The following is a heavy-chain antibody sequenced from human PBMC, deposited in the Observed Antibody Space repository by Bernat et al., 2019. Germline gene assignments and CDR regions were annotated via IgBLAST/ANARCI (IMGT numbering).Heavy chain of an antibody. CDR3: ARHLEVAGTYLYFDV. V-gene: IGHV6-1*01. Sequence: QVQMQQSGPGLVKPSQTLSLTCAISGDSVSSKSVVWSWIRQSPSRGLEWLGRTYYRSKWYNDYAVSVKSRITIKPDRSKNQCSLKLNSVTTEDTAVYYCARHLEVAGTYLYFDVWGRGTLVTVSS. J-gene: IGHJ2*01. CDR1: GDSVSSKSVV. D-gene: IGHD6-19*01. CDR2: TYYRSKWYN.